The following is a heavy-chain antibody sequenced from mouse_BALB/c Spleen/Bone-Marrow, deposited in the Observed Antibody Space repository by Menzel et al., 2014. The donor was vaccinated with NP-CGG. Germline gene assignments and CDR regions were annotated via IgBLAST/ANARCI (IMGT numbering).Heavy chain of an antibody. CDR2: ISGGGSYT. J-gene: IGHJ3*01. CDR1: GFSFNSYG. Sequence: EVKLEESGGGLVKSGGSLKLSCAASGFSFNSYGMSWVRQTPEKRLEWVATISGGGSYTFYPDSVKGRFTISRDNAKNNLYLQLSSLRSEDTALYYCARHAYYDQTEVSFVYWGQGTLVTFSP. D-gene: IGHD2-4*01. CDR3: ARHAYYDQTEVSFVY. V-gene: IGHV5-9-2*01.